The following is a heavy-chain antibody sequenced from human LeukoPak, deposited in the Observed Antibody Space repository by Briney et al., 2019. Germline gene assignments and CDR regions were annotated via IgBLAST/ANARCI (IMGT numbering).Heavy chain of an antibody. J-gene: IGHJ3*02. CDR2: ISYDGSNK. Sequence: PGRSLRLSCAASGFTFSSYAMHWVRQAPGKGLEWVAVISYDGSNKYYADSVKGRFTISRDNSKNTLYLQMNSLRAEDTAVYYCARERLLRAFDIWAKGQWSPSLQ. V-gene: IGHV3-30-3*01. CDR1: GFTFSSYA. D-gene: IGHD2-21*01. CDR3: ARERLLRAFDI.